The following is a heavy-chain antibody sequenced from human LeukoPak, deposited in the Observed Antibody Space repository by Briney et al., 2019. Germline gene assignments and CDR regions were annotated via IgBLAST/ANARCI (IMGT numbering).Heavy chain of an antibody. CDR3: ARDREYSSSWYSNWFDP. D-gene: IGHD6-13*01. J-gene: IGHJ5*02. Sequence: ASVKVSCKASGYTFTSNYIHWVRQAPGQGLEWMGIINPSGGSTSYAQKFQGRVTMTRDTSTSTVYMELSSLRSEDTAVYYCARDREYSSSWYSNWFDPWGQGTLVTVSS. CDR2: INPSGGST. V-gene: IGHV1-46*01. CDR1: GYTFTSNY.